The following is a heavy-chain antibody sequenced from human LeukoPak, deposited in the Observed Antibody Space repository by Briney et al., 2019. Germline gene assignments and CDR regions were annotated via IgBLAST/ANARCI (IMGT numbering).Heavy chain of an antibody. D-gene: IGHD3-10*01. V-gene: IGHV3-53*01. Sequence: GGSLRLSCAASGFIFSDYWMSWVRQAPGKGLEWVSVIYSGGSTYYADSVKGRFTISRDNSKNTLYLQMNSLRAEDTAVYYCARVTMVRGVCMDVWGKGTTVTISS. CDR1: GFIFSDYW. CDR3: ARVTMVRGVCMDV. J-gene: IGHJ6*03. CDR2: IYSGGST.